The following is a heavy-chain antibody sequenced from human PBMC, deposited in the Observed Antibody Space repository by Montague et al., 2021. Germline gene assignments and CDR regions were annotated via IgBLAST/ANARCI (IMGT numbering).Heavy chain of an antibody. D-gene: IGHD1-1*01. V-gene: IGHV4-59*13. CDR3: ARDTTTDGFDI. J-gene: IGHJ3*02. CDR1: GGSISNYF. Sequence: SETLSLTCTVSGGSISNYFWTWIRQPPGKGLEWIGFISYSGSTNFNPSLKSRVTISLDTSKNQFSLNLSSVTAADTAVYYCARDTTTDGFDIWGRGTMVTVSS. CDR2: ISYSGST.